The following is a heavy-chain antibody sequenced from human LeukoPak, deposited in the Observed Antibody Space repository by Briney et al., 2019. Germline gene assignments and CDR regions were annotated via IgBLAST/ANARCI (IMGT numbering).Heavy chain of an antibody. Sequence: ASVKVSCKASGYTFTGYYMHWVRQAPGQGLEWMGWINPNSGGTNYAQKFQGRVTMTRDTSISTAYMELSRLRSDDTAVYYCARDAGIVGATTGDYYYMDVWGKGTTVTISS. CDR2: INPNSGGT. CDR1: GYTFTGYY. V-gene: IGHV1-2*02. J-gene: IGHJ6*03. D-gene: IGHD1-26*01. CDR3: ARDAGIVGATTGDYYYMDV.